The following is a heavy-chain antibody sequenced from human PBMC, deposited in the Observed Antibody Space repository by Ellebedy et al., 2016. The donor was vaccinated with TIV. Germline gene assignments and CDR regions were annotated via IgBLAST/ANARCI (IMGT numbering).Heavy chain of an antibody. CDR3: ARGGYSSGWYNGSDY. CDR1: GFTVSSNY. V-gene: IGHV3-53*01. Sequence: GESLKISXAASGFTVSSNYMSWVRQAPGKGLEWVSVIYSGGSPYYADSVKGRFTTSRDNSNNTLYLQMYSLRAEDTAVYYCARGGYSSGWYNGSDYWGQGTLVTVSS. CDR2: IYSGGSP. J-gene: IGHJ4*02. D-gene: IGHD6-19*01.